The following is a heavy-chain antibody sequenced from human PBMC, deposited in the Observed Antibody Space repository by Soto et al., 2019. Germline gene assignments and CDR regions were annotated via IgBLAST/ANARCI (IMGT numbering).Heavy chain of an antibody. CDR2: ISYDGSNK. J-gene: IGHJ6*02. CDR1: GFTFSSYA. D-gene: IGHD4-4*01. Sequence: QVQLVESGGGVVQPGRSLRLSCAASGFTFSSYAMHWVRQAPGKGLEWVAVISYDGSNKYYADSVKGRFTISRDNSKNTLYLQMNSLRAEDTAVYYCARDRVTDYYYYGMAVWGQGTTVTVSS. CDR3: ARDRVTDYYYYGMAV. V-gene: IGHV3-30-3*01.